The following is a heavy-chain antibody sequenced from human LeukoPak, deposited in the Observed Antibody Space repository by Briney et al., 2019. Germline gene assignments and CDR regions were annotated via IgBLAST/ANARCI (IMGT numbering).Heavy chain of an antibody. CDR1: AYTFITYD. CDR3: VRAAQEDRDPLTGLRTGNWFDP. J-gene: IGHJ5*02. Sequence: VASVTVSCKASAYTFITYDINWVRQAAGQGPEWMGWINPNSGNTGYAQKFQGRVHLTRNTSISTAYMELSSLNSDDTAIYYCVRAAQEDRDPLTGLRTGNWFDPWGQGTLVTVSS. V-gene: IGHV1-8*01. D-gene: IGHD3-9*01. CDR2: INPNSGNT.